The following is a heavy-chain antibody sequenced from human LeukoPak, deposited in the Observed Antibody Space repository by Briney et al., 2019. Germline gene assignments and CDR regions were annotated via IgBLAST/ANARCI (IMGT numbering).Heavy chain of an antibody. V-gene: IGHV3-23*01. J-gene: IGHJ4*02. CDR3: ARDLGQQLIY. D-gene: IGHD6-13*01. Sequence: GGSLRLSCAASGFTFSSYGMSWVRQAPGKGLEWVSAISGSGGSTYYADSVKGRFTISRDNSKNTLYLQMNSLRAEDTAVYYCARDLGQQLIYWGQGTLVTVSS. CDR2: ISGSGGST. CDR1: GFTFSSYG.